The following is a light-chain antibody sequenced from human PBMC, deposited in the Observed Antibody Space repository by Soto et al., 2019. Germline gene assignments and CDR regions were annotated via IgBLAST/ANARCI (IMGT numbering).Light chain of an antibody. CDR2: DVS. J-gene: IGLJ1*01. Sequence: QSVLTQPASLSVSPGQSIAISCTGTSSDVGGYNYVSWYQQHPGKAPKLMLYDVSNRPSGVSSRFSGSKSGNTASLTISGLQAEDEADYYCNSYTSSSTYVFGTGTKVTVL. CDR3: NSYTSSSTYV. V-gene: IGLV2-14*01. CDR1: SSDVGGYNY.